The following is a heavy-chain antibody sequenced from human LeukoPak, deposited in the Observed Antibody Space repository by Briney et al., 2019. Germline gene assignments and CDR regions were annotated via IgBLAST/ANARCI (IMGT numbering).Heavy chain of an antibody. CDR1: GGSISSYY. V-gene: IGHV4-59*01. D-gene: IGHD6-13*01. CDR2: IYDSGST. CDR3: ARLPYSSSWYFDY. Sequence: SETLSLTCTVSGGSISSYYWSWIRQPPGKGLEWIGYIYDSGSTNDNPSLKSRVTISVDTSKNEFSLKLSSVTAADTAVYYCARLPYSSSWYFDYCGQGTLVIVSS. J-gene: IGHJ4*02.